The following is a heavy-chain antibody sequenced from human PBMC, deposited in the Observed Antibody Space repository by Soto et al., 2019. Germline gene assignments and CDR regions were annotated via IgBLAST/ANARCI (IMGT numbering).Heavy chain of an antibody. CDR1: GFTISNYG. V-gene: IGHV3-30-3*01. CDR3: ATTRVGPCSSSICFSGIFDGMDV. D-gene: IGHD2-2*01. Sequence: QVQLVESGGGVVQPGRSLRLSCAASGFTISNYGMHWVRQAPGKGLEWVAVISYDGTITYYADSVKGRFTISRDNSKNTLYLQMNSLRTEDTAVYYCATTRVGPCSSSICFSGIFDGMDVSGQGTTVTVSS. J-gene: IGHJ6*02. CDR2: ISYDGTIT.